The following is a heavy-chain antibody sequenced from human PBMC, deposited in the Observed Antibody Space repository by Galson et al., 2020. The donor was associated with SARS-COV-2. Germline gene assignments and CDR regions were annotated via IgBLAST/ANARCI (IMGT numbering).Heavy chain of an antibody. J-gene: IGHJ6*02. Sequence: ETSETLSLTCSVSGGSISTYYWSWIRQPPGKRLEWIGYINYSGSTNYNPSLTSRVTISVDTSKTQFSLKLSSVTAADTAVYYCARNPYSSYGMDVWGQGTTVTVSS. CDR2: INYSGST. CDR1: GGSISTYY. V-gene: IGHV4-59*08. D-gene: IGHD6-19*01. CDR3: ARNPYSSYGMDV.